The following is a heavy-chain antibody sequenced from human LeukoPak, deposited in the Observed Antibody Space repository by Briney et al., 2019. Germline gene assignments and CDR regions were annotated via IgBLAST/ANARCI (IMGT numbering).Heavy chain of an antibody. CDR2: MNPNSGNT. V-gene: IGHV1-8*01. CDR1: GYTFTSYD. D-gene: IGHD4-23*01. J-gene: IGHJ4*02. CDR3: ARGFSGGNPTCH. Sequence: ASVKVSCKASGYTFTSYDINWVRQATGQGLEWMGWMNPNSGNTGYAQKFQGRVTMTRNTSISTAYMELSRLRSDDTAVYYCARGFSGGNPTCHWGQGTLVTVSS.